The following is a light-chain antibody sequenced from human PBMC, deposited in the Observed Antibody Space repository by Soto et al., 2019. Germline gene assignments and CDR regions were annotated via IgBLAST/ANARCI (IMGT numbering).Light chain of an antibody. CDR1: QDIAAY. J-gene: IGKJ5*01. Sequence: IQMTQSPSSLSASVGERVTITCRASQDIAAYLAWYQHKPGRAPELLIHAASSLQSGVPSRFSGSGSGTDFTLTINSLQPEDFATYYCQQYNVYPITFGQGTRLEI. CDR3: QQYNVYPIT. CDR2: AAS. V-gene: IGKV1-12*01.